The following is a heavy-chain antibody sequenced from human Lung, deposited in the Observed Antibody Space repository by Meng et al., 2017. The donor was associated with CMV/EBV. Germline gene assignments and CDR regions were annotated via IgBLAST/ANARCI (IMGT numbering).Heavy chain of an antibody. J-gene: IGHJ4*02. CDR1: GGSISSYY. CDR3: ARAEADTGNFDY. V-gene: IGHV4-4*07. D-gene: IGHD6-19*01. Sequence: QLQLQESGPGLVKPSETLSRTCTVSGGSISSYYWSWIRQSAGKGLEWIGRIYTSGTTIYNPSLKSRLTLSLDTSKNQFSLKLNSVTAADTAVYYCARAEADTGNFDYWGQGTLVTVSS. CDR2: IYTSGTT.